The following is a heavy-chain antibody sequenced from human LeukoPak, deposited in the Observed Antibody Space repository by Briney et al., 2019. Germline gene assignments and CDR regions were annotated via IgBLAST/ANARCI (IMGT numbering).Heavy chain of an antibody. CDR2: INPNSGGT. Sequence: ASVKVSCKASGYTFTGYYMHWVRQAPGQGLEWMGWINPNSGGTNYAQKFQGRVTMTRDTSISTAYMELSRLRSDDTAVYYCARDSDYSSSSTDYWGQGTLVAVSS. V-gene: IGHV1-2*02. CDR1: GYTFTGYY. CDR3: ARDSDYSSSSTDY. J-gene: IGHJ4*02. D-gene: IGHD6-6*01.